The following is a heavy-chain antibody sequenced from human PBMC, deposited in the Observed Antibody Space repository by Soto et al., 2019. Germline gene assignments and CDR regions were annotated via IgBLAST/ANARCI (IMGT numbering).Heavy chain of an antibody. CDR2: MNPNSGNT. CDR3: AVLRITIFGVVVNYGVDV. CDR1: GYTFTSYD. Sequence: GASVKVSCKASGYTFTSYDIIWVRQATGQGLEWTGWMNPNSGNTGYAQKFQGRVTMTRNTSISTAYMELSSLRSEDTAVYYCAVLRITIFGVVVNYGVDVWGQGTTVTVSS. V-gene: IGHV1-8*01. J-gene: IGHJ6*02. D-gene: IGHD3-3*01.